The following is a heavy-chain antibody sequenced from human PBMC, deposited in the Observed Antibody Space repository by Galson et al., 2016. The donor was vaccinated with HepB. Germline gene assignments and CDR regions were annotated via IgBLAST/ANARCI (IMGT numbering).Heavy chain of an antibody. D-gene: IGHD3-16*01. Sequence: QSGAEVTKPGESLRVSCKGSGSSFTRYWINWVRQMPGKGLEWMGKIDPSDSYTNYSPSFQGQVTMSVDKSISSVYLQWSSLKASDSAMYYCARQIGGLGLCPWGEGTLVTVSS. J-gene: IGHJ5*02. CDR2: IDPSDSYT. CDR1: GSSFTRYW. CDR3: ARQIGGLGLCP. V-gene: IGHV5-10-1*01.